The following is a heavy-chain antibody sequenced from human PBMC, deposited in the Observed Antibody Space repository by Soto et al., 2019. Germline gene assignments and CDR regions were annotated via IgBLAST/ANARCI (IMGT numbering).Heavy chain of an antibody. D-gene: IGHD3-10*01. CDR3: AKGMVRGPQYTPDAFDI. Sequence: GSLRLSCAAAGFTFSSYAMSWVRQAPGKGLEWVSAISGSGGSTYYADSVKGRFTISRDNSKNTLYLQMNSLRAEDTAVYYCAKGMVRGPQYTPDAFDIWGQGTMVTV. V-gene: IGHV3-23*01. J-gene: IGHJ3*02. CDR2: ISGSGGST. CDR1: GFTFSSYA.